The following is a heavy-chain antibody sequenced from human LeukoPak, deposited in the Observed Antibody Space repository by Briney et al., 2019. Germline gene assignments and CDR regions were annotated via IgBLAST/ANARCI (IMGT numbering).Heavy chain of an antibody. J-gene: IGHJ4*02. Sequence: SETLSLTCAVSGYSISSGYYRGWIRQPPGKGLEWIGSIYHSGSTYYNPSLKSRVTISVDTSKNQFSLKLSSVTAADTAVYYCAGTPYGSGSHYYFDCWGQGTLVTVSS. CDR3: AGTPYGSGSHYYFDC. V-gene: IGHV4-38-2*01. CDR1: GYSISSGYY. D-gene: IGHD3-10*01. CDR2: IYHSGST.